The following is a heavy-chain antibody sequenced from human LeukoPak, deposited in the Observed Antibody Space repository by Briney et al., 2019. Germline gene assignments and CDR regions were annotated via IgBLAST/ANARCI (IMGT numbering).Heavy chain of an antibody. CDR3: ARLPSIVEVPAPSHYLPPPGYYGMDV. CDR2: MYYIGNT. CDR1: GGSLISNTYY. V-gene: IGHV4-39*07. D-gene: IGHD2-2*01. Sequence: SETLSLTCTVSGGSLISNTYYWGWIRQPPGKGLEWIGSMYYIGNTYYNPSFKSRVTISVDTSKNQFSLKLRSVTAADTAVYYCARLPSIVEVPAPSHYLPPPGYYGMDVWGQGTTVTVSS. J-gene: IGHJ6*02.